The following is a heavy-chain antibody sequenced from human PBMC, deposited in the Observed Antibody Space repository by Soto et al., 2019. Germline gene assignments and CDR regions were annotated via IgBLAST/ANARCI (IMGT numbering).Heavy chain of an antibody. V-gene: IGHV1-69*01. CDR3: AKEEGDH. J-gene: IGHJ4*02. CDR2: IIPIFGIK. CDR1: GGTFNTSA. Sequence: QMQLVQSGAEVNERGSSVKISCKTSGGTFNTSALTWVRQAPGQGLEWIGGIIPIFGIKNVAQRFQGRVTINADESLTTAYTEMTSLRSYDTAVYYCAKEEGDHWGQGTLDT.